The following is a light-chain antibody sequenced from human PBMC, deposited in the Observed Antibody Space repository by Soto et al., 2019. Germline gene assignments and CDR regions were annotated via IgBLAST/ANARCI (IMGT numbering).Light chain of an antibody. CDR1: QSVSSSY. CDR2: GAS. Sequence: EIVLTQSPCTLSLSPGERATLSCRASQSVSSSYLAWYQQKPAQAPRLLIYGASSRATGIPDRFSASGSGTDFTLTISRLEPEDFAVYYCQQYGNSPLTFGGGTKVEIK. CDR3: QQYGNSPLT. J-gene: IGKJ4*01. V-gene: IGKV3-20*01.